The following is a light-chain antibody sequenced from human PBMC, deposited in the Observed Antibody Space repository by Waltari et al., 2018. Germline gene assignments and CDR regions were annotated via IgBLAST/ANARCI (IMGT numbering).Light chain of an antibody. J-gene: IGLJ1*01. CDR1: SSDVGGYNS. CDR3: SSYTSSATLV. V-gene: IGLV2-14*01. CDR2: EVT. Sequence: QSALTQPASVSGSPGQSITVSCTGTSSDVGGYNSVSWYQQNPGKAPKVMSYEVTTRPSGVSNRFSGSKSGNTASLTISGLQAEDEADYYCSSYTSSATLVFGTGTKVTVL.